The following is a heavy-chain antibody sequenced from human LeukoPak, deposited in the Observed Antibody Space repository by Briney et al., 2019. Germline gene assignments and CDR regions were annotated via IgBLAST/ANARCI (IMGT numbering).Heavy chain of an antibody. CDR1: GFTFNSYA. CDR3: ARAAGVRNWFDP. Sequence: GRSLRLSCVASGFTFNSYAMNWVRQAPGKGLEWVAVISFDESHEYYADSVKGRFTISRDNSRNTVYLQMYSLRAEDTAVYYCARAAGVRNWFDPWGQGTLVTVSS. CDR2: ISFDESHE. V-gene: IGHV3-30*14. J-gene: IGHJ5*02.